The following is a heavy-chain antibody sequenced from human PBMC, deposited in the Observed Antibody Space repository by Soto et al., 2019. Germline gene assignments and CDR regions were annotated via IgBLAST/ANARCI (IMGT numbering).Heavy chain of an antibody. CDR2: IIPIFGTA. CDR3: ARGGLYDSSGYYLPIDY. CDR1: GGTFSSYA. V-gene: IGHV1-69*13. Sequence: GASVKVSCKASGGTFSSYAISWVLQAPGQGLEWMGGIIPIFGTANYAQKFQGRVTITADESTSTAYMELSSLRSEDTAVYYCARGGLYDSSGYYLPIDYWGQGTLVTVSS. J-gene: IGHJ4*02. D-gene: IGHD3-22*01.